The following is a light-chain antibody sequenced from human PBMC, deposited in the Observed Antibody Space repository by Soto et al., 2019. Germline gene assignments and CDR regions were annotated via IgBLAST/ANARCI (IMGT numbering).Light chain of an antibody. J-gene: IGKJ5*01. CDR2: DSS. CDR1: QSVGSY. Sequence: EIVLTQTPATLSLWPGETAILSCRASQSVGSYLSWYQQKPGQAPRLLIYDSSVRAPGIPARFSGSGSGTDFTLTISSLEPEDFALYYSQQRSSWITFGQGTRLEIE. CDR3: QQRSSWIT. V-gene: IGKV3-11*01.